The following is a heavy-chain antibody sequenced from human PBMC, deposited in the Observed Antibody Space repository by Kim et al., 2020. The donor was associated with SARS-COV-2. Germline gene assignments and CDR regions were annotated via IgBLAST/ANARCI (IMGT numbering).Heavy chain of an antibody. D-gene: IGHD3-22*01. V-gene: IGHV4-31*02. CDR3: ARYYDRYGVDY. Sequence: YYNPSLKSRVTISVDTSKNQFSLKLSSVTAADTAVYYCARYYDRYGVDYWCQGTLVTVSS. J-gene: IGHJ4*02.